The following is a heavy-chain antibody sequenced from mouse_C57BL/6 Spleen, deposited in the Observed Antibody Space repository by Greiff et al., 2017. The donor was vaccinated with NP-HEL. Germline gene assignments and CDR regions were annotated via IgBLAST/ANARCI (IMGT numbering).Heavy chain of an antibody. J-gene: IGHJ3*01. CDR1: GYTFTSYW. V-gene: IGHV1-69*01. D-gene: IGHD2-4*01. Sequence: QVQLQQPGAELVMPGASVKLSCKASGYTFTSYWMHWVKQRPGQGLEWIGEIDPSDSYTNYNQKFKGKSTLTVDKSSSTAYMQLSSLTSEDSAVYYCARDDYDLFFAYWGQGTLVTVSA. CDR3: ARDDYDLFFAY. CDR2: IDPSDSYT.